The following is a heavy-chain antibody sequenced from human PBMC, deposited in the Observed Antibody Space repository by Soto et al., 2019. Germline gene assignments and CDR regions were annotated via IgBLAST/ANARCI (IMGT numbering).Heavy chain of an antibody. CDR3: VKGEYYYDSSGYYPFDY. CDR1: GFTFSSYA. Sequence: PGGSLRLSCAASGFTFSSYAMSWVRQAPGKGLEWVSVISGSGGSTYYADSVKGRFTISRDNSKNTVYLQMSSLRVEDTAVYYCVKGEYYYDSSGYYPFDYWGQGTLVTVSS. CDR2: ISGSGGST. J-gene: IGHJ4*02. D-gene: IGHD3-22*01. V-gene: IGHV3-23*01.